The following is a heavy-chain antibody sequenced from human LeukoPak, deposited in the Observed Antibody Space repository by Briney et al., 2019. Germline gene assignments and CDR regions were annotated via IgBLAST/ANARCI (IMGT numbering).Heavy chain of an antibody. Sequence: GGSLRLSCAASGFTFSSYGMSWVRQAPGKGLEWVSAISGSGGSTYYADSVKGRFTISRDNAKNSLYLQMNSLRAEDMALYYCAKDIGAHYGSGSYPHFDYWGQGTLVTVSS. D-gene: IGHD3-10*01. V-gene: IGHV3-23*01. CDR1: GFTFSSYG. CDR3: AKDIGAHYGSGSYPHFDY. J-gene: IGHJ4*02. CDR2: ISGSGGST.